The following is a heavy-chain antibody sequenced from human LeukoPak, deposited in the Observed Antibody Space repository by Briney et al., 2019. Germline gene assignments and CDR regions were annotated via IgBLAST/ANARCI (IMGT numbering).Heavy chain of an antibody. CDR3: ARRRGYSYGYSDY. Sequence: SETLSLTCAVYGGSFSGYYWSWIRQPPGKGLEWIGEINHSGSTNYNPSLKSRVTISVDTSKNQFSLKLSSVTAADTAVYYCARRRGYSYGYSDYWGQGTPVTVSS. CDR2: INHSGST. J-gene: IGHJ4*02. CDR1: GGSFSGYY. D-gene: IGHD5-18*01. V-gene: IGHV4-34*01.